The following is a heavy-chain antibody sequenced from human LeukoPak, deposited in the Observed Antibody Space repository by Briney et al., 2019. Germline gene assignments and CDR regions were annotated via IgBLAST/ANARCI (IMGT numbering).Heavy chain of an antibody. CDR1: GFTFDDYG. V-gene: IGHV3-20*04. Sequence: GGSLRLSCAASGFTFDDYGMSWVRQAPGKGLEWVSGINWNGGSTGYADSVKGRFTISRDNAKNSLYLQMNSLRAEDTAVYYCARGGSYLSAFDIWGQGTMVTVSS. CDR3: ARGGSYLSAFDI. CDR2: INWNGGST. D-gene: IGHD1-26*01. J-gene: IGHJ3*02.